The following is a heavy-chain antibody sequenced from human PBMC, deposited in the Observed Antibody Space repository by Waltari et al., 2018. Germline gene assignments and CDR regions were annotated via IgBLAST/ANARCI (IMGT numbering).Heavy chain of an antibody. D-gene: IGHD1-26*01. CDR2: IKQDGSEK. V-gene: IGHV3-7*01. J-gene: IGHJ3*02. Sequence: EVQLVESGGGLVQPGGSLRLSCAASGFTFSSYWMSWVRQAPGKGLEWLANIKQDGSEKYYGDSAKGRFTIARDNAKNSLYLQINSLRAEDTAVYYCARCELLNAFDIWGQGTMVTVAS. CDR3: ARCELLNAFDI. CDR1: GFTFSSYW.